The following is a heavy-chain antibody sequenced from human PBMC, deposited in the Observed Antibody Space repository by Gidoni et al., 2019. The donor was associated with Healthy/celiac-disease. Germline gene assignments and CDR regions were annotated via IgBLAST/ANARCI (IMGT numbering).Heavy chain of an antibody. V-gene: IGHV1-69*04. D-gene: IGHD5-18*01. J-gene: IGHJ6*02. Sequence: KKPGSSVKVSCKASGGTFSSYAISWVRQAPGQGLEWMGRIIPILGIANYAQKFQGRVTITADKSTSTAYMELSSLRSEDTAVYYCARDQGLDTAMDDYGMDVWGQGTTVTVSS. CDR1: GGTFSSYA. CDR2: IIPILGIA. CDR3: ARDQGLDTAMDDYGMDV.